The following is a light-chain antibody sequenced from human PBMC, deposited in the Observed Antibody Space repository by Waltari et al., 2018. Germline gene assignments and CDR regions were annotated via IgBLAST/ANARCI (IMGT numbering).Light chain of an antibody. CDR1: QSVSSTY. J-gene: IGKJ2*01. CDR3: LQYDSSPPYT. V-gene: IGKV3-20*01. CDR2: DAS. Sequence: EIVLTQSPGTLSLSPGERATLSCRASQSVSSTYLAWYQQKPGQPPRLLIYDASSRDTGIPDRFSGSGSGTDFTLTISRLEPEDFAVYYCLQYDSSPPYTFGQGTKLEIK.